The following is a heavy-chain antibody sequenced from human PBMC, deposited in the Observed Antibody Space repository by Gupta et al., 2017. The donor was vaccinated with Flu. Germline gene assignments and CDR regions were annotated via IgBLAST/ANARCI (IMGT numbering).Heavy chain of an antibody. CDR3: APLETNYYGSGSSPIDS. V-gene: IGHV3-23*01. J-gene: IGHJ4*02. D-gene: IGHD3-10*01. CDR1: GFTFSAYA. CDR2: ISGSGSIT. Sequence: EVLLLESGGGLVQPGGSLRVSCAASGFTFSAYAMTWVRQAPGKGLGWVSGISGSGSITYYADSVKGRFAISRDNSKNTLYLQMNSLRAEDTAVYFCAPLETNYYGSGSSPIDSWGQGTLVTVSS.